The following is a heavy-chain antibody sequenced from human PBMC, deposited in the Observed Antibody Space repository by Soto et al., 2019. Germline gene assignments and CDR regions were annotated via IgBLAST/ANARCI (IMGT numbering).Heavy chain of an antibody. D-gene: IGHD1-1*01. V-gene: IGHV3-30-3*01. CDR2: ISYDGNNK. CDR3: ARDPTTRYYFDY. J-gene: IGHJ4*02. Sequence: QVQLVESGGGVVQPGRSLRLSCAASGFTFRSFAMDWVRQAPGKGLEWVAVISYDGNNKYYAESVKGRFTISRDNSKNTLYLEMSSLRPEDTAVYYCARDPTTRYYFDYWGQGTLVTVSS. CDR1: GFTFRSFA.